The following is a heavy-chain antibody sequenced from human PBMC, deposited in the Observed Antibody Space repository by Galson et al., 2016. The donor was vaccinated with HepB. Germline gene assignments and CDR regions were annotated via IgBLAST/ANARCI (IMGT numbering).Heavy chain of an antibody. V-gene: IGHV4-39*01. J-gene: IGHJ2*01. CDR1: GDSTSSASYY. Sequence: SETLSLTCTVSGDSTSSASYYWGWIRQPPGKGLEWIGNVYYRGSTYYNPSLKSRVTISVDTSKNQFPLKLSSVTTADTAVYYCARLTTDYQWYFDLWGRGSLVTVSS. CDR2: VYYRGST. D-gene: IGHD4-17*01. CDR3: ARLTTDYQWYFDL.